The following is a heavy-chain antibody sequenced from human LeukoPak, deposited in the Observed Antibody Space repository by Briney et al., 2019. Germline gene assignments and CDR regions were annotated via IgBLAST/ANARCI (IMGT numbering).Heavy chain of an antibody. V-gene: IGHV4-34*01. CDR3: ARDGYDILTGYYVLLDY. J-gene: IGHJ4*02. CDR2: INHSGST. D-gene: IGHD3-9*01. CDR1: GGSFSGYY. Sequence: SETLSLTCAVYGGSFSGYYWSWIRQPPGKGLEWIGEINHSGSTNYNPSLKSRVTISVDTSKNQFSLKLNSVIAADTAVYYCARDGYDILTGYYVLLDYWGQGMLVTVSS.